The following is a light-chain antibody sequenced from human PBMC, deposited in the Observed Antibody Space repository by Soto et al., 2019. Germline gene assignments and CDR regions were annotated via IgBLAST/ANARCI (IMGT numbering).Light chain of an antibody. CDR3: QQHGTSPYT. CDR2: GAS. CDR1: QSVSSSS. V-gene: IGKV3-20*01. J-gene: IGKJ5*01. Sequence: EIVLTQSPGTLSLSPGERAALSCRASQSVSSSSLAWYQQKPGQAPRLLISGASSRAADIPDRFSGSGSGTDFTLTINRLEPEDVAVYYCQQHGTSPYTFGQGTRLEIK.